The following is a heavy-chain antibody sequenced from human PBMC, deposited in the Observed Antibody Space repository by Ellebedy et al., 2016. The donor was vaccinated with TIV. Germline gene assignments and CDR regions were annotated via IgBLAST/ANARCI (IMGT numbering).Heavy chain of an antibody. CDR3: AKGSSSGFNYDRVGFQY. D-gene: IGHD3-22*01. CDR1: GFTFGSFA. V-gene: IGHV3-23*01. CDR2: ISGDGVNT. Sequence: GGSLRLSCAASGFTFGSFAMHWVRQAPGKGLEWLSVISGDGVNTYSAASVKGRFTITRDNFKNTLFLQVNRLRAEDTDLYYCAKGSSSGFNYDRVGFQYWGQGTLVTVSS. J-gene: IGHJ4*02.